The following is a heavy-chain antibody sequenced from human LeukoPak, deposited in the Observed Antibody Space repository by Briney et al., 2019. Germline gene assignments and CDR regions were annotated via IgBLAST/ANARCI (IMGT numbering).Heavy chain of an antibody. CDR3: AKGSGLLWFGESDY. Sequence: GESLRLSCAASGFTFSSYAMSWVRQAPGKGLEWVSAISGSGTNTYYADSVKGRFTISRDNSKNSLYLQMNSLRAEDTAVYYCAKGSGLLWFGESDYWGQGTLVTVSS. CDR2: ISGSGTNT. D-gene: IGHD3-10*01. CDR1: GFTFSSYA. V-gene: IGHV3-23*01. J-gene: IGHJ4*02.